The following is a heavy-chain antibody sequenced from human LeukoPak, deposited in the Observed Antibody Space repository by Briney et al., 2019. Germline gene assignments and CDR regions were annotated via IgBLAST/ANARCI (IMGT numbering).Heavy chain of an antibody. Sequence: SETLSLTCTVSGGSISSYYWSWIRQPAGKGLEWIGRIYTSGTTHYNPSLKSRVTMSVDTSKNQFSLKLSSVTAADTAVYYCARHYPSGSYDYWGQGTLVTVSS. J-gene: IGHJ4*02. CDR2: IYTSGTT. CDR3: ARHYPSGSYDY. CDR1: GGSISSYY. D-gene: IGHD1-26*01. V-gene: IGHV4-4*07.